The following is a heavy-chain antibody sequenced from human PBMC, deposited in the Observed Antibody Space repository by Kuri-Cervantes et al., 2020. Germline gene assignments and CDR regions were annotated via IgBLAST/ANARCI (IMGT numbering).Heavy chain of an antibody. Sequence: GGSLRLSCAASGFTFNTYEMNWVRQAPGKGLEWVSYISYSGSTIYYADSVRGRFTISRDNSKNTLYLQMHSLRAEDTAVYYCAKGSSTSRPYYFEYWGQGTLVTVSS. D-gene: IGHD6-13*01. CDR1: GFTFNTYE. CDR2: ISYSGSTI. J-gene: IGHJ4*02. CDR3: AKGSSTSRPYYFEY. V-gene: IGHV3-48*03.